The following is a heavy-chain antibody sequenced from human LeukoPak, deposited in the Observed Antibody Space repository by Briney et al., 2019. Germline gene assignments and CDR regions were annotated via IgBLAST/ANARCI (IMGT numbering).Heavy chain of an antibody. CDR2: ISPSGRST. CDR1: RYTFTRNY. Sequence: SVKVSCKGFRYTFTRNYMQGVRQAPGQGREWVGVISPSGRSTTYAQKFQGRVTMTTDTSTSTVYMEVRGLRSDDTAMYYCARDVGITVADSFDPWGQGTLVTVSS. J-gene: IGHJ5*02. V-gene: IGHV1-46*01. CDR3: ARDVGITVADSFDP. D-gene: IGHD6-13*01.